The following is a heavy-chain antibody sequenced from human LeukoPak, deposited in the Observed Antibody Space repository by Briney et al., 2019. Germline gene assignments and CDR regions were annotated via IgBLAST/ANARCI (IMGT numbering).Heavy chain of an antibody. J-gene: IGHJ4*02. V-gene: IGHV4-59*01. CDR1: GGSISSYY. CDR3: ARRDGYTYYFDY. CDR2: THYSGST. Sequence: SETLSLTCTVSGGSISSYYWSWIRQPPEKGLEWIGYTHYSGSTNYNPSLKSRVTISVDTSKNQFSLKLSSVTAADTAVYYCARRDGYTYYFDYWGQGTLVTVSS. D-gene: IGHD5-24*01.